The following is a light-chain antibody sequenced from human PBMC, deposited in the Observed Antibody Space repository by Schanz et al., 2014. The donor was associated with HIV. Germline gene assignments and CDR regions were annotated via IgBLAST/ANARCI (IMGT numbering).Light chain of an antibody. J-gene: IGLJ2*01. V-gene: IGLV2-14*03. CDR1: SSDVGGYNY. CDR3: ASYTTNRTMT. CDR2: DVS. Sequence: QSALTQPPSASGSPGQSVTISCTGTSSDVGGYNYVSWYQQHPGKAPKLMIYDVSNRPSGVSNRFSGSKSGNTASLTISGLQTDDEGDYYCASYTTNRTMTFGGGTKLTVL.